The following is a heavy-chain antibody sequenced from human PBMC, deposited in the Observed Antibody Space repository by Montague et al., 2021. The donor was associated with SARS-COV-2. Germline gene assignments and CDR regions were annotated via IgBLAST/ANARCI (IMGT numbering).Heavy chain of an antibody. Sequence: SLRLSCAASEFTVSSHYMSWVRQAPGKGLEWVSVIYSDDSTYYADSVKGRFTISRDNSKNTLHLQMNSLRAKDMAVYYCAARTDYYYGLDVWGQGTTVTVSS. V-gene: IGHV3-66*01. D-gene: IGHD1-14*01. CDR1: EFTVSSHY. CDR3: AARTDYYYGLDV. J-gene: IGHJ6*02. CDR2: IYSDDST.